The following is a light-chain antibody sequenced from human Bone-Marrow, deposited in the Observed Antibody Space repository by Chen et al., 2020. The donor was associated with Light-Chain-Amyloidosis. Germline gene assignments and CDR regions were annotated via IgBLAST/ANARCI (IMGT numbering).Light chain of an antibody. CDR3: QVWDTTRGV. CDR1: NIGNKN. Sequence: SYVLTQPPSVSVPPGQTATFTCGGNNIGNKNVHWYQQKPGQAPILVVFDDRDRPSGIPERISGSNSGNTATLTINRVEAGDEADYYCQVWDTTRGVFGGGTKLTVL. V-gene: IGLV3-21*02. CDR2: DDR. J-gene: IGLJ3*02.